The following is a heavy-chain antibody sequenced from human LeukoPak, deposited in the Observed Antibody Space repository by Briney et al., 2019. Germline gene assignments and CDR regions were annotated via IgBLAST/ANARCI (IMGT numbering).Heavy chain of an antibody. CDR3: ARNSYYDNSGEGAFDI. V-gene: IGHV4-30-2*01. CDR1: GGSINSGSYF. D-gene: IGHD3-22*01. J-gene: IGHJ3*02. Sequence: SETLSLTCTVSGGSINSGSYFWGWIRQPPGRGLEWIGYIYQSGSASYNPSLQSRVTISIDKSKNQFSLNLNSVTAADTAVYYCARNSYYDNSGEGAFDIWDQGTMVTVSS. CDR2: IYQSGSA.